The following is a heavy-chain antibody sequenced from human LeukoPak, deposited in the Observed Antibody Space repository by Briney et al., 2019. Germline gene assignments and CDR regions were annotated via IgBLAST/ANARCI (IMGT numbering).Heavy chain of an antibody. J-gene: IGHJ4*02. V-gene: IGHV3-30-3*01. CDR3: ARAGGDCSGGSCYPSWYYFDY. Sequence: GGSLRLSCAASGFTFSSYAMHWVRQAPGKGLEWVAVISYDGSNKYYADSVKGRFTISRDNSKNTLYLQMNSLRAEDTAVYYCARAGGDCSGGSCYPSWYYFDYWGQGTLVTVSS. CDR2: ISYDGSNK. CDR1: GFTFSSYA. D-gene: IGHD2-15*01.